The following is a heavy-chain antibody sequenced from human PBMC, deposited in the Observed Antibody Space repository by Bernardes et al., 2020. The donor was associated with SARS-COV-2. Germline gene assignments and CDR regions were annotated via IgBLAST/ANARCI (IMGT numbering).Heavy chain of an antibody. CDR1: GYTFTGYY. J-gene: IGHJ4*02. CDR2: INPNSGGT. D-gene: IGHD3-22*01. V-gene: IGHV1-2*02. Sequence: ASVKVSCKASGYTFTGYYMHWVRQAPGQGLEWMGWINPNSGGTNYAQKFQGRVTMTTDTSTSTAYMELRSLRSDDTAVYYCARDSGYYDSSGNDYWGQGTLVTVSS. CDR3: ARDSGYYDSSGNDY.